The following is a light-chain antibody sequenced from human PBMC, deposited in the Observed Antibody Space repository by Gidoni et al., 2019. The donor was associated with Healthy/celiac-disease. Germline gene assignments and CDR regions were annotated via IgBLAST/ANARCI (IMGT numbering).Light chain of an antibody. CDR1: QGISSA. Sequence: AIQLTQSPSSLSASVGDRVTITCRASQGISSALAWYQQKPGKAPKLLIYDASSLESGVPSRFSGRGCGKDFTLTISSLQPEEFATYYCQQFNNYPLTFXGXTKVEIK. CDR2: DAS. J-gene: IGKJ4*01. CDR3: QQFNNYPLT. V-gene: IGKV1D-13*01.